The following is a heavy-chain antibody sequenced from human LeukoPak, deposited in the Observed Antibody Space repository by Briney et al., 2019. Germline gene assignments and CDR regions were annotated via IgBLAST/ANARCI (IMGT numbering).Heavy chain of an antibody. CDR2: IYYSGST. J-gene: IGHJ3*02. Sequence: SETLSLTCTVSGGSISSYYWSWIRQPPGKGLEWIGYIYYSGSTNYNPSLKSRVTISVDSSKNQFSLKLSSVTAADTAVYYCARETRGIHYGDYRNAFDIWGQGTMVTVSS. CDR3: ARETRGIHYGDYRNAFDI. D-gene: IGHD4-17*01. CDR1: GGSISSYY. V-gene: IGHV4-59*12.